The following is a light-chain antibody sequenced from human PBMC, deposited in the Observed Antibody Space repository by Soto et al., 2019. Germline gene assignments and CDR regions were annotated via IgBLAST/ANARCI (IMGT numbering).Light chain of an antibody. CDR2: DVN. CDR3: CSYAGTYTRV. J-gene: IGLJ1*01. CDR1: SSDVDNYNN. Sequence: QSALTQPRSVSGSPGQSVTISCTRTSSDVDNYNNVSWYQQHPGKAPKLLIYDVNKRPSGVPYRFSGSKSGNTASLTISGLQAGDGADYFCCSYAGTYTRVFGTGTKLTVL. V-gene: IGLV2-11*01.